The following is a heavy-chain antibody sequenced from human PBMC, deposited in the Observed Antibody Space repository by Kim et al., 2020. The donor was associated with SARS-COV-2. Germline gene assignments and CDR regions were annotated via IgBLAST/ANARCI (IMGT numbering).Heavy chain of an antibody. J-gene: IGHJ4*02. D-gene: IGHD4-17*01. CDR1: GYTFTGYY. CDR3: ARDREEDDYGDYVDQKYYFDY. CDR2: INPNSGGT. V-gene: IGHV1-2*02. Sequence: ASVKVSCKASGYTFTGYYMHWVRQAPGQGLEWMGWINPNSGGTNYAQKFQGRVTMTRDTSISTAYMELSRLRSDDTAVYYCARDREEDDYGDYVDQKYYFDYWGQGTLVTVSS.